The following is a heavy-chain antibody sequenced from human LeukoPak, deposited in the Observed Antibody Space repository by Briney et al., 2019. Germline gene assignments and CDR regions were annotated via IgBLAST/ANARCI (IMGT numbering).Heavy chain of an antibody. CDR3: AKDFAFEYFYGSGSRVSYMDV. V-gene: IGHV3-30*02. D-gene: IGHD3-10*01. CDR2: IRYDGGYT. Sequence: GGSLRLSCAASGFIFSSYGMHWVRQALGKGLEWVAFIRYDGGYTYYADSVRGRFIISRDNSNNTLFLQMNSLRAEDTAVYYCAKDFAFEYFYGSGSRVSYMDVWAKGPRSP. J-gene: IGHJ6*03. CDR1: GFIFSSYG.